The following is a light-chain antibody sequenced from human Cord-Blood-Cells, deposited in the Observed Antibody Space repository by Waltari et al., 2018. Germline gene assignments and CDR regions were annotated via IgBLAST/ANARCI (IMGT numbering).Light chain of an antibody. V-gene: IGKV3-20*01. Sequence: DLTQSPGTLFLSPGERATPSCRASQSVSSSYLAWYQQKPGQAPRLLIYGASSRATGIPDRFSGSGSGTDFTLTISRLEPEDFAVYYCQQYGSSPPITFGQGTRLEIK. CDR1: QSVSSSY. J-gene: IGKJ5*01. CDR3: QQYGSSPPIT. CDR2: GAS.